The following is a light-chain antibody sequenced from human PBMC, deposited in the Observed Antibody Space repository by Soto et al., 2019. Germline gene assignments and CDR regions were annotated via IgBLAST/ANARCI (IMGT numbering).Light chain of an antibody. CDR3: QQYDNHPLP. CDR2: DAS. CDR1: QDINNY. J-gene: IGKJ4*01. V-gene: IGKV1-33*01. Sequence: DIQMTQSPSSLSASVGDRVTITCQASQDINNYLNWYQQKPGKAPKLLIYDASNLETGVPSRFSGSGSGTDFTFTISSLQPEDIVTYYCQQYDNHPLPLGGGTNVDIK.